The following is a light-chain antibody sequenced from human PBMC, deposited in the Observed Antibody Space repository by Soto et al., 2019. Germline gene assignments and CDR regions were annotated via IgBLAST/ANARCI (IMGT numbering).Light chain of an antibody. CDR3: QQSYSIPPS. Sequence: DIQMTQSPSSLSASVGDRVTITCRASQSITTYLNWYQFKPGKAPKMLIYAGTILQGGVPSRFSGSGSGADFALTISGLQPEDVGTYYCQQSYSIPPSFGGGTKVEIK. CDR1: QSITTY. J-gene: IGKJ4*01. CDR2: AGT. V-gene: IGKV1-39*01.